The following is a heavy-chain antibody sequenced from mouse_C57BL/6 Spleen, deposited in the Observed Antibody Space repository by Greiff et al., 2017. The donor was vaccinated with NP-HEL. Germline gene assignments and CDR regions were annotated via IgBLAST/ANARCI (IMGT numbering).Heavy chain of an antibody. D-gene: IGHD2-4*01. J-gene: IGHJ3*01. Sequence: EVQLVESEGGLVQPGSSMKLSCTASGFTFSDYYMAWVRQVPEKGLEWVANINYDGSSTYYLDSLKSRFIISRDNAKNILYLQMSSLKSEDTATYYCAMGLPAWFAYWGQGTLVTVSA. CDR3: AMGLPAWFAY. CDR1: GFTFSDYY. CDR2: INYDGSST. V-gene: IGHV5-16*01.